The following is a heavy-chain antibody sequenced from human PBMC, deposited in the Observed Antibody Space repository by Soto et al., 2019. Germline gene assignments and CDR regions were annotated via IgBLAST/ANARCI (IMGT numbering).Heavy chain of an antibody. CDR1: GYTFISYG. D-gene: IGHD3-22*01. Sequence: ASVKVSCKASGYTFISYGISWVRQAPGQGLEWMGWISVYNGNTKYAQKLQGRVTMTTDTSTSTAYMELRSLRSDDTAVYYCARDGNDSSGNYYYYYGMDVWGQGTTVTVYS. V-gene: IGHV1-18*01. CDR2: ISVYNGNT. CDR3: ARDGNDSSGNYYYYYGMDV. J-gene: IGHJ6*02.